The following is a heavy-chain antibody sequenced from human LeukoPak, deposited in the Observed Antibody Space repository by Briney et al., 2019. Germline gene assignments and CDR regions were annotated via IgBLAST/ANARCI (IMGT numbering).Heavy chain of an antibody. Sequence: GGSLRLSCAASGFTFSSYAMSWVRQAPGKGLAWVSGISGSGGSTYNADSVKGRFTISRDNSKNTLYLQMNSLRAEDTAVYYCAKCEAYYYDSSGYYEGYFDLWGRGTLVTVSS. J-gene: IGHJ2*01. CDR1: GFTFSSYA. CDR3: AKCEAYYYDSSGYYEGYFDL. CDR2: ISGSGGST. D-gene: IGHD3-22*01. V-gene: IGHV3-23*01.